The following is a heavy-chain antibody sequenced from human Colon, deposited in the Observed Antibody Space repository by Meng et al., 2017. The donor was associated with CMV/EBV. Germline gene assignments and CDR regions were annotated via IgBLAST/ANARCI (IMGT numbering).Heavy chain of an antibody. V-gene: IGHV3-72*01. J-gene: IGHJ6*02. CDR3: AFRSDPVSTIYYYGMDV. D-gene: IGHD4-11*01. CDR2: SRNKVNSYTT. Sequence: GESLKISCAASGFTFSDHYMDWVRQAPGKGLEWVGRSRNKVNSYTTEYAASVKGRFTISRDDSRDSLFLQLNSLKTEDTAVYYCAFRSDPVSTIYYYGMDVWGQGTTVTVSS. CDR1: GFTFSDHY.